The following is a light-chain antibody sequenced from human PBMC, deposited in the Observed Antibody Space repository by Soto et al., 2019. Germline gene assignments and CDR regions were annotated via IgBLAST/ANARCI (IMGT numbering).Light chain of an antibody. J-gene: IGLJ1*01. CDR2: GNT. V-gene: IGLV1-40*01. Sequence: QSVLTQPPSVSGAPGQRVTISCSGTSSSIGAGYEVHWYHQLPGAAPKLLIYGNTQRPLGVPVRFSGSKSDTSASLAISGLQSEDEADYYCATWNDGVFVFGIGTKVTVL. CDR3: ATWNDGVFV. CDR1: SSSIGAGYE.